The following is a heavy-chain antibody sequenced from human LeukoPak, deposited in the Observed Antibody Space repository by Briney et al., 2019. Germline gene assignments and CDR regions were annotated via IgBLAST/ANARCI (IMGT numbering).Heavy chain of an antibody. D-gene: IGHD2-2*01. J-gene: IGHJ3*02. CDR3: ARVGVPAAYITGAFDI. CDR2: IYYSEST. Sequence: SETLSLTCTVSGGSISSSSYYWGWIRQPPGKGLEWIGSIYYSESTYYNPSLKSRVTISVDTSKNQFSLKLSSVTAADTAVYYCARVGVPAAYITGAFDIWGQGTMVTVSS. V-gene: IGHV4-39*07. CDR1: GGSISSSSYY.